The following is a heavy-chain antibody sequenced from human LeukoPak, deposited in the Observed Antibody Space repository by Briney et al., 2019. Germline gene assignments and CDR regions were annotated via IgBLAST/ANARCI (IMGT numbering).Heavy chain of an antibody. Sequence: SETLSLTCTVSGGSISSYYWSWIRQPAGKGLEWIGRIYTSGSTNYNPSLKSRVTMSVDTSKNQFSLKLSSVTAADTAVYYCARDGRDGYFYYYYGMDVWGQGTTVTVSS. D-gene: IGHD5-12*01. J-gene: IGHJ6*02. V-gene: IGHV4-4*07. CDR3: ARDGRDGYFYYYYGMDV. CDR2: IYTSGST. CDR1: GGSISSYY.